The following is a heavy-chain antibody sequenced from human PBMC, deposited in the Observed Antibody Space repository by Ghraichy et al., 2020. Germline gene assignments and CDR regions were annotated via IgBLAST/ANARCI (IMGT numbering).Heavy chain of an antibody. J-gene: IGHJ6*03. V-gene: IGHV3-23*01. D-gene: IGHD2-15*01. CDR3: AKGKGSGGSFYYYYYMDV. CDR1: GFTFSSYA. Sequence: GESLNISCAASGFTFSSYAMSWVRQAPGKGLEWVSAISGSGGSTYYADSVKGRFTISRDNSKNTLYLQINSLRAEDTAVYYCAKGKGSGGSFYYYYYMDVWGKGTTVTVSS. CDR2: ISGSGGST.